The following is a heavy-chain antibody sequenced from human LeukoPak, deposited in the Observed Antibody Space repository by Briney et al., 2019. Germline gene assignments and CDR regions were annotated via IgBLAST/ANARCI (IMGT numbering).Heavy chain of an antibody. CDR1: GGSISNYY. V-gene: IGHV4-59*01. Sequence: SETLSLTCTVSGGSISNYYWSWIRQPPGKGLEWIGYIHYSGSTNYNPSLKSRVTISVDTSKNQFSLKLSSVTAADTAVYYCARAPTWWGQGTLVTASS. J-gene: IGHJ4*02. CDR2: IHYSGST. CDR3: ARAPTW.